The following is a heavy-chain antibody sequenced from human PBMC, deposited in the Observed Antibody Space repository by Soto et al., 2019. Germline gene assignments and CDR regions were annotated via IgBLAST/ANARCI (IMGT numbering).Heavy chain of an antibody. V-gene: IGHV3-15*01. Sequence: GGSLRLSCAASGFTFSNAWMSWVRQAPGKGLEWVGRIKSKTDGGTTDYAAPVKGRFTISRDDSKNTLYLQMNSLKTEDTAVYYCTPSVVAATFVDYWGQGTLVTVSS. J-gene: IGHJ4*02. CDR2: IKSKTDGGTT. D-gene: IGHD2-15*01. CDR1: GFTFSNAW. CDR3: TPSVVAATFVDY.